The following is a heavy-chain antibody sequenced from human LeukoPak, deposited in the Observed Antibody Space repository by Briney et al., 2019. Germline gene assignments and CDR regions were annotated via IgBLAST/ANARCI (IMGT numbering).Heavy chain of an antibody. V-gene: IGHV1-69*05. D-gene: IGHD4-23*01. Sequence: GASVKVSCKASGYTFTSYDINWVRQATGQGLEWMGGIIPIFGTANYAQKFQGRVTITTDESTSTAYMELSSLRSEDTAVYYCFTESAVVTRDAFDIWGQGTMVTVSS. CDR1: GYTFTSYD. CDR2: IIPIFGTA. J-gene: IGHJ3*02. CDR3: FTESAVVTRDAFDI.